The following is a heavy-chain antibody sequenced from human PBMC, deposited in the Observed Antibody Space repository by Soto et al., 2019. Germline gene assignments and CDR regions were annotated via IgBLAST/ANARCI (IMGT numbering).Heavy chain of an antibody. J-gene: IGHJ5*02. CDR2: IYYRGST. CDR1: GGSVSSGDYY. Sequence: QVQLQESGPGLVKASETLSLTCTVSGGSVSSGDYYWSWIRQPPGKGLEWIGNIYYRGSTNYNPSLKSRATISVYTSKTQFSLKVSSVTAADTAVYYGASIPVNTSMIYWFDPWGQGTLVTVSS. V-gene: IGHV4-61*08. CDR3: ASIPVNTSMIYWFDP. D-gene: IGHD5-18*01.